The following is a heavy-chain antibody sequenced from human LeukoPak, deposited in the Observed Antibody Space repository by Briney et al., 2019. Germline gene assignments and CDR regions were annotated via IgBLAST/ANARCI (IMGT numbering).Heavy chain of an antibody. CDR1: GFTFNNYA. Sequence: GGSLRLSCAASGFTFNNYAMSWVRQAPGKGLEWVSAISGSGGSTYYADSVKGRFTISRDNSKNTLYLQMNSLRAEDTAVYYCAKQDPIFGVVIIRYYFDYWGQGTLVTVSS. CDR3: AKQDPIFGVVIIRYYFDY. CDR2: ISGSGGST. V-gene: IGHV3-23*01. J-gene: IGHJ4*02. D-gene: IGHD3-3*01.